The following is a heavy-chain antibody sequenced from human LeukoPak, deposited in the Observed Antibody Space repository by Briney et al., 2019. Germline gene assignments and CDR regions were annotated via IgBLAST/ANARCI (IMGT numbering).Heavy chain of an antibody. V-gene: IGHV4-4*07. D-gene: IGHD3-22*01. CDR2: IYTSGST. CDR3: ARGSSTYYFSLFDP. Sequence: SETLSLTCTVPGGSISSYYWNWIREPAGKGLEWIGRIYTSGSTNYTPSLKSRVTMSVDTSKNQFSLNLSTVTAADTAVYDCARGSSTYYFSLFDPWGQGTLVTVSS. CDR1: GGSISSYY. J-gene: IGHJ5*02.